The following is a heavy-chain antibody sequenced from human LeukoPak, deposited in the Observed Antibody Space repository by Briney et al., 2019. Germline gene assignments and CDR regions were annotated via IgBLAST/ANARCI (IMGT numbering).Heavy chain of an antibody. J-gene: IGHJ4*02. CDR2: INPSGGST. V-gene: IGHV1-46*01. D-gene: IGHD3-10*01. CDR3: ARGRNYYGSGSYYKSFDY. CDR1: GYTFTSYY. Sequence: ASVTVSCKASGYTFTSYYMHWVRQAPGQGLEWMGIINPSGGSTSYAQKFQGRVTMTRDTSTSTVYMELSSLRSEDTAVYYCARGRNYYGSGSYYKSFDYWGQGTLVTVSS.